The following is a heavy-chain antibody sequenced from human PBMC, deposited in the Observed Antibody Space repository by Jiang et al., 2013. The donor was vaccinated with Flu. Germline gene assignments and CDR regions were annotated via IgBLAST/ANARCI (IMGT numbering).Heavy chain of an antibody. Sequence: AVISYDGSNKYYADSVKGRFTISRDNSKNTLYLQMNSLRAEDTAVYYCARDLLAAAGLRSYFDYWGQGTLVTVSS. J-gene: IGHJ4*02. D-gene: IGHD6-13*01. CDR2: ISYDGSNK. CDR3: ARDLLAAAGLRSYFDY. V-gene: IGHV3-30-3*01.